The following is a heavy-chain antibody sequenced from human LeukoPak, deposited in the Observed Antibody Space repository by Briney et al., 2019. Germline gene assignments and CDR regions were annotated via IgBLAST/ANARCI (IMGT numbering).Heavy chain of an antibody. V-gene: IGHV3-21*01. CDR3: ARGAATGTWPGWFDT. CDR2: ISSSTSYI. D-gene: IGHD6-13*01. CDR1: GFTFSSYS. J-gene: IGHJ5*02. Sequence: PGGSLRLSCAASGFTFSSYSMNWIRQAPGKGLEWVSSISSSTSYIYYADSVKGRFTISRDNSRNTLYLQMNSLRAEDTAVYYCARGAATGTWPGWFDTWGQGTLVTVSS.